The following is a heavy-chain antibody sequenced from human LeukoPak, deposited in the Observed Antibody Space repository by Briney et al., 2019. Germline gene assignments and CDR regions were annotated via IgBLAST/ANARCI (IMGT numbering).Heavy chain of an antibody. CDR1: GGSVSSGTYY. D-gene: IGHD1-26*01. V-gene: IGHV4-61*01. CDR3: ARSRAFNSGAFDP. Sequence: SETLSLTCTVSGGSVSSGTYYWSWIRQPPGKGLEWIGYIYYSGSTNYNPSLKSRVTISVDTSKNQFSLRLNSVTAADTAVYYCARSRAFNSGAFDPWGQGSLVTVSS. CDR2: IYYSGST. J-gene: IGHJ5*02.